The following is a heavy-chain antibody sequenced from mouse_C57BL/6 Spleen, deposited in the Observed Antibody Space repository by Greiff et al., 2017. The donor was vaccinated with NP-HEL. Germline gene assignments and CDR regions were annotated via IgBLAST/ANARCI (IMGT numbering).Heavy chain of an antibody. V-gene: IGHV1-53*01. J-gene: IGHJ1*03. Sequence: VQLQQPGTELVKPGASVKLSRKASGYTFTSYWMHWVKQRPGQGLEWIGNINPSNGGTNYNEKFKSKATLTVDKSSSTAYMQLSSLTSEDSAVYYCARGGYYYGSSYGYFDVWGTGTTVTVSS. CDR3: ARGGYYYGSSYGYFDV. D-gene: IGHD1-1*01. CDR2: INPSNGGT. CDR1: GYTFTSYW.